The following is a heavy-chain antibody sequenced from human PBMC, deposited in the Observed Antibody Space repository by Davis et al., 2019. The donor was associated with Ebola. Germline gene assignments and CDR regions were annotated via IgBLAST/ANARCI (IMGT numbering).Heavy chain of an antibody. CDR3: AKDEYHFYGMDV. CDR1: GFTFDDYT. V-gene: IGHV3-43*01. Sequence: GGSLRLSCAASGFTFDDYTMHWVRHAPGKGLEWVSLISWDGGSTYYADSVKGRFTISRDNSKNSLYLQMNSLRTEDTALYYCAKDEYHFYGMDVWGQGTTVTVSS. CDR2: ISWDGGST. D-gene: IGHD2/OR15-2a*01. J-gene: IGHJ6*02.